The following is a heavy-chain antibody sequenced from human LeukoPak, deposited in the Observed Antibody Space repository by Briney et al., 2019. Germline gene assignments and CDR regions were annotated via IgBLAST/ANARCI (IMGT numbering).Heavy chain of an antibody. D-gene: IGHD3-3*02. CDR1: GFTFDDYA. V-gene: IGHV3-9*03. Sequence: GRSLRLSCAASGFTFDDYAMHWVRQAPGKGLEWVSGISWNSGSIGYADSVKGRLTISRDNAKNSLYLQMNSLRAEDMALYYCSKDSGIFHDSTWGYFDYWGKGTRVTFS. CDR2: ISWNSGSI. CDR3: SKDSGIFHDSTWGYFDY. J-gene: IGHJ4*02.